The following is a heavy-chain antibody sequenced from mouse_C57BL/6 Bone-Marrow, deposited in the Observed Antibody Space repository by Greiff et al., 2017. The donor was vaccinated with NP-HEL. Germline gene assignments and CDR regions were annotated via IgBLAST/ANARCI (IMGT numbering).Heavy chain of an antibody. J-gene: IGHJ2*01. CDR3: TTPFITTVVATPDY. CDR1: GFNIKDDY. CDR2: IDPENGDT. D-gene: IGHD1-1*01. Sequence: EVQLQQSGAELVRPGASVKLSCTASGFNIKDDYMHWVKQRPEQGLEWIGWIDPENGDTESASKFQGKATITADTSSNTAYLQLSSLTSEDTAVYYCTTPFITTVVATPDYWGQGTTLTVSS. V-gene: IGHV14-4*01.